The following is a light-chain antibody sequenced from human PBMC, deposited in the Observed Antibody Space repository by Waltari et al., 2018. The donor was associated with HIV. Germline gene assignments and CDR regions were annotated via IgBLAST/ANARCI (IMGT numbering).Light chain of an antibody. V-gene: IGKV3-15*01. CDR3: QQYKTWPLT. CDR2: GAS. J-gene: IGKJ1*01. Sequence: ETVMQQSPGTMSVSPGGRATLSCRASQNVFSDLAWSHQKPGQAPRLLLFGASKRATGVPARFSGSGSGTEFTLTITSLQSEDYGLYHCQQYKTWPLTFGQGTRVEIK. CDR1: QNVFSD.